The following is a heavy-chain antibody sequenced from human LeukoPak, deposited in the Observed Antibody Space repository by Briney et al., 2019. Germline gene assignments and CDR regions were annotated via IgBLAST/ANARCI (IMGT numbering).Heavy chain of an antibody. CDR1: GFTFRDYA. Sequence: PGGSLRLSCTGFGFTFRDYAVSWVRQAPGKGLQWISYISRGGDEIYYADSVKGRFTVSRDNAKNSLYLQMNSLRAEDTAVYYCARDRPDRGYSYGRDFDYWGQGTLVTVSS. CDR2: ISRGGDEI. V-gene: IGHV3-48*03. CDR3: ARDRPDRGYSYGRDFDY. D-gene: IGHD5-18*01. J-gene: IGHJ4*02.